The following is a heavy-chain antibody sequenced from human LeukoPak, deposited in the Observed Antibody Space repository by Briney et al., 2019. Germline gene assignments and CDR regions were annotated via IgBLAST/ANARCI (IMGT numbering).Heavy chain of an antibody. CDR3: ARDTLIPWALMDV. V-gene: IGHV3-7*01. CDR1: GFTFSSYW. CDR2: IKQDGSEK. Sequence: GGSLRLSCAASGFTFSSYWMSWVRQAPGKGLEWVANIKQDGSEKYYVDSVKGRFTISRDNAKNSLYLQMNSLRAEDTAVYYCARDTLIPWALMDVWGKGTTVTVSS. J-gene: IGHJ6*04. D-gene: IGHD1-26*01.